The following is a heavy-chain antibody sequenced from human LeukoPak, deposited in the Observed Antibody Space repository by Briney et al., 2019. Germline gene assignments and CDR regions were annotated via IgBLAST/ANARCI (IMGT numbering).Heavy chain of an antibody. CDR3: ARDEHLDY. CDR1: GFTFTNYW. J-gene: IGHJ4*02. CDR2: ISGSGGST. V-gene: IGHV3-23*01. Sequence: GGSLRLSCAASGFTFTNYWMSWVRQAPGKGLEWVSAISGSGGSTYYADSVKGRFTISRDNSKNTLYLQMNSLRAEDTAVYYCARDEHLDYWGQGALVTVSS.